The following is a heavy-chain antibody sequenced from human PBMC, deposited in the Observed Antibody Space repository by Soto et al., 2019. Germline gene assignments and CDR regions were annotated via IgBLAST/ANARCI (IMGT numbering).Heavy chain of an antibody. CDR3: ARGKGVVAALVH. CDR1: GGSFSGYY. V-gene: IGHV4-34*01. CDR2: INHSGST. D-gene: IGHD2-15*01. Sequence: SETLSLTCAVYGGSFSGYYWSWIRQPPGKGREWIGEINHSGSTNYNPSLKSRVTISVDTSKNQFSLKLSSVTAADTAVYYCARGKGVVAALVHWGQGTLVTVSS. J-gene: IGHJ4*02.